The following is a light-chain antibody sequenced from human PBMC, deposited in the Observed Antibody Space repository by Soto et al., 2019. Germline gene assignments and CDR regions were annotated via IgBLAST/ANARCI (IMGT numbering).Light chain of an antibody. CDR1: QSVGSY. CDR2: GAS. Sequence: EIVMTQSPATLSVSPGGRATLSCRASQSVGSYLAWYQQRPGQPPRLLFYGASTRATGIPARFSGSGSGTALSLTISSLQAEDFAFYYCQQYNTWPPRYTFGQGTKLEIK. J-gene: IGKJ2*01. V-gene: IGKV3-15*01. CDR3: QQYNTWPPRYT.